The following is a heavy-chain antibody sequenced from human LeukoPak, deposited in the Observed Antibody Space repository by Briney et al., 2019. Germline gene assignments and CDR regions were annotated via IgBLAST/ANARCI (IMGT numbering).Heavy chain of an antibody. CDR1: GYTSTSYG. Sequence: ASVKVSCKASGYTSTSYGISWVRQAPGQGLEWMGWISAYNGNTNYAQKLQGRVTMTTDTSTSTAYMELRSLRSDDTAVYYCARVAAYYDFWSGYYPQEDYYYYYMDVWGKGTTVTVSS. J-gene: IGHJ6*03. CDR2: ISAYNGNT. CDR3: ARVAAYYDFWSGYYPQEDYYYYYMDV. V-gene: IGHV1-18*01. D-gene: IGHD3-3*01.